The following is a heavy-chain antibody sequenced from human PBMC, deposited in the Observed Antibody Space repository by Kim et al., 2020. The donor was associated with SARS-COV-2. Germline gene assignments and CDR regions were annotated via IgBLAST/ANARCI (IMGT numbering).Heavy chain of an antibody. CDR2: INHSGST. CDR3: ARDRIFNWYTGWFDP. J-gene: IGHJ5*02. Sequence: SETLSLTCAVYGGSFRGYYWSWIRQPPGKGLEWIGEINHSGSTNYNPFLKSRVTISVDTSRNQFSLKVTSVTAADTAVYYCARDRIFNWYTGWFDPWGQGTLVTVSS. CDR1: GGSFRGYY. V-gene: IGHV4-34*01. D-gene: IGHD1-1*01.